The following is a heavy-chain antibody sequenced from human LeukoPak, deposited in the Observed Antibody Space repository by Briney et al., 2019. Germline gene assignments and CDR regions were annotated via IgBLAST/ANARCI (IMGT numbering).Heavy chain of an antibody. D-gene: IGHD1-26*01. CDR2: IYYSGST. CDR1: GGSVSSGSYY. J-gene: IGHJ4*02. CDR3: ARFYSGSSYYFDY. Sequence: SETLSLTCTVSGGSVSSGSYYWSWIRQPPGKGLEWIGYIYYSGSTNYNPSLKSRVTISVDTSKDQFSLKLSSVTAADTAVYYCARFYSGSSYYFDYWGQGTLVTVSS. V-gene: IGHV4-61*01.